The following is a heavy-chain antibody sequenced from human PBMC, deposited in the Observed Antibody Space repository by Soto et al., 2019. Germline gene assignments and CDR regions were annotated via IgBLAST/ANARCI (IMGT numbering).Heavy chain of an antibody. CDR1: GDSVSSNSAA. J-gene: IGHJ6*02. V-gene: IGHV6-1*01. Sequence: SQTLSLTCATSGDSVSSNSAAWNWIRQSPSRGLEWLGRTYYRSKWYNDYAVSVKSRITINPDTSKNQFSPQLNSVTPEDTAVYYCARGGYSSSWQLYYYYGMDVWGQGTTVTVSS. CDR3: ARGGYSSSWQLYYYYGMDV. CDR2: TYYRSKWYN. D-gene: IGHD6-13*01.